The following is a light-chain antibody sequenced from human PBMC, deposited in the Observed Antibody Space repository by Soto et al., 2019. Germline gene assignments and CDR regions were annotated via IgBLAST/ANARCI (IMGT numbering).Light chain of an antibody. J-gene: IGKJ1*01. Sequence: DIVMTQSPDSLAVSLGERVTINCKSSQSVLYSSNNKNHLAWYQQKPGQPPKLLIYWASTRESGVPDRFSGSGSGTDFTLTISSLQAEDVAVYYCQQYYSTPPTFGQGTKVEIK. CDR2: WAS. CDR1: QSVLYSSNNKNH. V-gene: IGKV4-1*01. CDR3: QQYYSTPPT.